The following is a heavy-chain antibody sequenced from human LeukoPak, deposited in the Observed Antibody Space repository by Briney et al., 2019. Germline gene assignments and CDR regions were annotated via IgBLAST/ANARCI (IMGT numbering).Heavy chain of an antibody. D-gene: IGHD3-16*01. Sequence: PSETLSLTCTVSGGSISSGGYYWSWIRQPPGKGLEWLGHIYHSGSTYYNPSLKSRVTISVDRSKNRFSLKLSSVTAADTAVYYCARERRSNFYDYVWETYFSLDWGQGTLVTVSS. CDR1: GGSISSGGYY. CDR2: IYHSGST. CDR3: ARERRSNFYDYVWETYFSLD. J-gene: IGHJ1*01. V-gene: IGHV4-30-2*01.